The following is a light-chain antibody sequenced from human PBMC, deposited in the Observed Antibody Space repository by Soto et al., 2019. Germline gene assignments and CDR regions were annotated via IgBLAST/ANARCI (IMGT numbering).Light chain of an antibody. CDR3: QQYGNSPLT. CDR1: QSVTRY. Sequence: EIVLTQSPGTLSLSPGERATLSCRASQSVTRYLAWYQQKPGQAPRLLIYGASSRATGIPDRFSGSGSGTDFTLTISRLEPEDFAVYYCQQYGNSPLTFGQGTRLEIK. J-gene: IGKJ5*01. CDR2: GAS. V-gene: IGKV3-20*01.